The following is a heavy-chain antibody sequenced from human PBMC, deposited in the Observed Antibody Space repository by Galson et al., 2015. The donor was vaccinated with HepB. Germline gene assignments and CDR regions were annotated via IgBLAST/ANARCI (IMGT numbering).Heavy chain of an antibody. J-gene: IGHJ6*02. V-gene: IGHV7-4-1*02. Sequence: SVKVSCKASGYTFTSYAMNWVRQAPGQGLEWMGWINTNTGNPTYAQGFTGRFVFSLDTSVSTAYLQISSLKAEDTAVYYCARDCSSTSCYDGVDDYYGMDVWGQGTTVTVSS. D-gene: IGHD2-2*01. CDR3: ARDCSSTSCYDGVDDYYGMDV. CDR2: INTNTGNP. CDR1: GYTFTSYA.